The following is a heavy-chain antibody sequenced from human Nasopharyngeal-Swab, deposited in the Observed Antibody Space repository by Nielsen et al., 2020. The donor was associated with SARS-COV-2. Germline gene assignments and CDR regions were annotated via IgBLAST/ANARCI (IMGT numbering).Heavy chain of an antibody. Sequence: GSLRLSCTVSGGSISSYYWSWIRQPPGKGLEWIGYIYYSGSTNYNPSRKSRVTISVDTSKNQFSLKLSSVTAADPAVYYCARQAYDFWSGYYVPYYYYYMDVWGKGTTVTVSS. J-gene: IGHJ6*03. CDR2: IYYSGST. CDR1: GGSISSYY. D-gene: IGHD3-3*01. V-gene: IGHV4-59*08. CDR3: ARQAYDFWSGYYVPYYYYYMDV.